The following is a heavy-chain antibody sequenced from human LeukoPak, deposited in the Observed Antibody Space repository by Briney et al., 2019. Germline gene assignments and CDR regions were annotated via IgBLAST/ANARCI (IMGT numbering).Heavy chain of an antibody. Sequence: PSETLSLTCAVYGGSFSGYYWSWIRQPPGKGLEWIGETNHSGSTNYNPSLKSRVTISVNTSKNQFSLKLSSVTAADTAVYYCARGRSDWNYLRTNWFDPWGQGTLVTVSS. V-gene: IGHV4-34*01. J-gene: IGHJ5*02. CDR1: GGSFSGYY. CDR2: TNHSGST. CDR3: ARGRSDWNYLRTNWFDP. D-gene: IGHD1-7*01.